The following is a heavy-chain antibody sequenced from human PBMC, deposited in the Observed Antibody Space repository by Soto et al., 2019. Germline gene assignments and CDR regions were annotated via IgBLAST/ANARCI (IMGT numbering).Heavy chain of an antibody. D-gene: IGHD3-3*01. Sequence: ASVKVSCKASGYTFTSYGISWVRQARGQGLEWMGWISAYNGNTNYAQKLQGRVTMTTDTSTSTAYMELRSLRSDDTAVYYCAREVEWLLSQGAFDIWGQGTMVTVSS. CDR1: GYTFTSYG. CDR3: AREVEWLLSQGAFDI. V-gene: IGHV1-18*01. CDR2: ISAYNGNT. J-gene: IGHJ3*02.